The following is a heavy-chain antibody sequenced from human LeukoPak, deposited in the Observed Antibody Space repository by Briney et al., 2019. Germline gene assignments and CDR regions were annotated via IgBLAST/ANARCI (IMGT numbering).Heavy chain of an antibody. D-gene: IGHD2-15*01. CDR3: ASLPLIDCSGGSCQDY. V-gene: IGHV4-39*01. Sequence: SETLSLTCAVSGGSISSSSYYWGWIRQPPGKGLEWIGSIYYSGSTYYNPSLKSRVTISVDTSKNQFSLKLSSVTAADTAVYYCASLPLIDCSGGSCQDYWGQGTLVTVSS. J-gene: IGHJ4*02. CDR1: GGSISSSSYY. CDR2: IYYSGST.